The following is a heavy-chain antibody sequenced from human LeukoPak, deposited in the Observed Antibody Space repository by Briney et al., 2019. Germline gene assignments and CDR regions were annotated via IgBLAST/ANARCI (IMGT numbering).Heavy chain of an antibody. V-gene: IGHV3-21*01. CDR1: GFTFSSYT. CDR3: ARALTPASGWLGS. J-gene: IGHJ5*01. Sequence: GGSLRLSCAASGFTFSSYTMTWVRQAPGKGLEWVSCISSSSSYMYYGDTLKGRFTISRDNAKNSLYLQMDDLRAEDTAMYYCARALTPASGWLGSWGQGTLVTVSP. CDR2: ISSSSSYM. D-gene: IGHD6-19*01.